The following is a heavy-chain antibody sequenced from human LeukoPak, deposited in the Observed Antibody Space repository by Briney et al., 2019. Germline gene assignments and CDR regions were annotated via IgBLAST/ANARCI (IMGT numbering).Heavy chain of an antibody. V-gene: IGHV4-34*01. CDR3: ARDYQGGYGDKTVDY. Sequence: SETLSLTCAVYGESFSGFYWSWIRQSPGKGLEWIGEINHGGSTNYNPSLKTRVTISVDTSKNQFSLKLSSVTAADTAVYYCARDYQGGYGDKTVDYWGQGILVTVSS. CDR1: GESFSGFY. J-gene: IGHJ4*02. CDR2: INHGGST. D-gene: IGHD5-18*01.